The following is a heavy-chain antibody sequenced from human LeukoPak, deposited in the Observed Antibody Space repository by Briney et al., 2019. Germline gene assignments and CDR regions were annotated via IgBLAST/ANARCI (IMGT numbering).Heavy chain of an antibody. Sequence: GGSLRLSCAASGFTFSSYAMSWVRQAPGKGLEWVSAFSGSGGNTYYADSVKGRFTISRDNSKNTLYLQMNSLRAEDTAVYYCAKMGAMIVVVSHYMDVWGKGATVTVSS. CDR3: AKMGAMIVVVSHYMDV. D-gene: IGHD3-22*01. CDR2: FSGSGGNT. V-gene: IGHV3-23*01. CDR1: GFTFSSYA. J-gene: IGHJ6*03.